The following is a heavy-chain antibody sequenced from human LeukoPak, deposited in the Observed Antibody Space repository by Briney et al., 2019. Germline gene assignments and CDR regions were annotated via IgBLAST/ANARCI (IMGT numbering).Heavy chain of an antibody. Sequence: PSETLSLTCAVSGGSISSSNWWSWVRQPPGKGLEWIGEIYHSGSTNYNPSLKSRVTISVDKSKNHFSLKLSSVTAADTAVYYCAGGSHYDFWADYWGQGTLVTVSS. V-gene: IGHV4-4*02. CDR1: GGSISSSNW. J-gene: IGHJ4*02. D-gene: IGHD3-3*01. CDR3: AGGSHYDFWADY. CDR2: IYHSGST.